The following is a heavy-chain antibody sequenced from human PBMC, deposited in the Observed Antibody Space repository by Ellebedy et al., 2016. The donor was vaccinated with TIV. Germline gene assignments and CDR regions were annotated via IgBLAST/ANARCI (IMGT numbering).Heavy chain of an antibody. CDR1: GGSISSYY. Sequence: SETLSLTXTVSGGSISSYYWSWIRQPPGKGLEWIGYIYYSGSTNYNPSLKSRVTISVDTSKNQFSLKLGSVTAADTAVYYCARHIQSFAPPAFDYWGQGTLVTVSS. D-gene: IGHD1-14*01. CDR3: ARHIQSFAPPAFDY. J-gene: IGHJ4*02. CDR2: IYYSGST. V-gene: IGHV4-59*08.